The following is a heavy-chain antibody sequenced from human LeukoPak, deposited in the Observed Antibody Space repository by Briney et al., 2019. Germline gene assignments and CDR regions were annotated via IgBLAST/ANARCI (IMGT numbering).Heavy chain of an antibody. CDR1: GFIFTTYW. Sequence: GGSLRLSCAASGFIFTTYWMHWVRQAPGKGLEWVSAISGSGGSTYYADSEKGRFTISRDDSKNTLYLQMNSLRAEDTAVYYCASTSGWYEPIDYWGQGTLVTVSS. V-gene: IGHV3-23*01. J-gene: IGHJ4*02. CDR2: ISGSGGST. D-gene: IGHD6-19*01. CDR3: ASTSGWYEPIDY.